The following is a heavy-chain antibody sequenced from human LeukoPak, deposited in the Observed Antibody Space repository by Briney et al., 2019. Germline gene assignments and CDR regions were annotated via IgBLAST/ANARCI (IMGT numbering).Heavy chain of an antibody. CDR3: ARDRGCGGDCYWVPGNYMDV. Sequence: GGSLRLSCAASGFTFSDYYMSWIRQAPGKGLEWVSYISSSGSTIYYADSVKGRFTISRDNAKNSLYLQMNSLRAEDTAVYYCARDRGCGGDCYWVPGNYMDVWGKGTTVTVSS. D-gene: IGHD2-21*01. J-gene: IGHJ6*03. CDR1: GFTFSDYY. V-gene: IGHV3-11*04. CDR2: ISSSGSTI.